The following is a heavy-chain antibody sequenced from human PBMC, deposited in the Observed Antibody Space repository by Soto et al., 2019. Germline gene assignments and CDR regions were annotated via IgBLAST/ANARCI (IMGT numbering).Heavy chain of an antibody. J-gene: IGHJ4*02. CDR1: GFTFSSYE. V-gene: IGHV3-48*03. Sequence: EVQLVESGGDLVQPGGSLRLSCAASGFTFSSYEMNWVRQAPGKGLEWVSDITSTGSTRYYADSVKGRFTISRDNAKNSLYLQMTSLRAEDTAVYYCARGYCTSSACHWNFDYWGQGTLVTFSS. CDR3: ARGYCTSSACHWNFDY. D-gene: IGHD2-8*02. CDR2: ITSTGSTR.